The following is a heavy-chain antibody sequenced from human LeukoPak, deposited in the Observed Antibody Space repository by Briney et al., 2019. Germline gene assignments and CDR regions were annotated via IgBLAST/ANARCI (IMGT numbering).Heavy chain of an antibody. Sequence: GGSLRLSCAASGFTFSSYSMTWVRQAPGKGLEWVSYISSSSSYIYYADSVKGRFTISRDNAKNSLYLQMNSLRAEDTAVYYCARGYNWNSDWFDPWGQGTLVTVSS. V-gene: IGHV3-21*05. J-gene: IGHJ5*02. CDR3: ARGYNWNSDWFDP. CDR2: ISSSSSYI. CDR1: GFTFSSYS. D-gene: IGHD1-7*01.